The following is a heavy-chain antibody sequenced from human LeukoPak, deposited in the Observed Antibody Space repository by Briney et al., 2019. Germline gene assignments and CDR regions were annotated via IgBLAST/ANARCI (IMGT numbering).Heavy chain of an antibody. CDR2: IRYDGSNK. Sequence: PGGSLRLSCAASGFTFSSYGMHWVRQAPGKGLEWVAFIRYDGSNKYYADSVKGRFTISRDNSKSTRYLQMNSLRAEDTAVYYCAKVLRFGVDYWGQGTLVTVSS. CDR1: GFTFSSYG. D-gene: IGHD3-10*01. CDR3: AKVLRFGVDY. J-gene: IGHJ4*02. V-gene: IGHV3-30*02.